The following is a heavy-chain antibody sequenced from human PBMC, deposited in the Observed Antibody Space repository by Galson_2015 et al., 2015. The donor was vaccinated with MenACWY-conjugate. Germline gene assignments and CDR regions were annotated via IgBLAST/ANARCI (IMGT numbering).Heavy chain of an antibody. J-gene: IGHJ4*02. V-gene: IGHV3-74*01. CDR3: ARDNNWSFDS. D-gene: IGHD1-1*01. CDR2: IKADGSFS. Sequence: SLRLSCAASGFTFNNYWMHWVRQPPAKGLEWISYIKADGSFSNYADSVKGRFTISTDNAKNMVYLQMDGLGDEDTAVYFCARDNNWSFDSWGQGTLVTVSS. CDR1: GFTFNNYW.